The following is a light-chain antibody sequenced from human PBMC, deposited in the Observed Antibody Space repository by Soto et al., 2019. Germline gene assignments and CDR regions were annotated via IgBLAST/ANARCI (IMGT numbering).Light chain of an antibody. CDR1: SSNIGSNY. CDR3: AAWDDSLSGSV. CDR2: RNN. Sequence: QSVLTQPPSASGTPGQRVTISCSGSSSNIGSNYVYWYQQLPGTAPKLLIYRNNQRPSGVPDRFSGAKSGTSASLAISGLRYEDEADYYCAAWDDSLSGSVFGPGTKLTVL. J-gene: IGLJ2*01. V-gene: IGLV1-47*01.